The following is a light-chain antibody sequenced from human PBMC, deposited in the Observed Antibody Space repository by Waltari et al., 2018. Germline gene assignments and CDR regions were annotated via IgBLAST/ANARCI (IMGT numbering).Light chain of an antibody. Sequence: EIVLTQSPGTLSLSPGERATLSCRASQSVSRNYLAWFQQKPGQAPRLLIYGASSRATGTPDRFSGSGSGTDFTLTISRLEPEDFAVYYCQEYDDSPPWTFGQGTKVEIK. CDR1: QSVSRNY. CDR2: GAS. V-gene: IGKV3-20*01. J-gene: IGKJ1*01. CDR3: QEYDDSPPWT.